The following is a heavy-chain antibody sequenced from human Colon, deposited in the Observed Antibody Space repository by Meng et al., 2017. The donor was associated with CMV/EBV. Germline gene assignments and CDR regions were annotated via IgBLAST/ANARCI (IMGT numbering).Heavy chain of an antibody. V-gene: IGHV3-21*01. CDR2: IVTTGSAV. CDR3: ATGRRYQLLWGDFQH. CDR1: GFTFSSYG. J-gene: IGHJ1*01. D-gene: IGHD2-2*01. Sequence: GGSLRLSCAASGFTFSSYGMNWVRQAPGRGLEWVASIVTTGSAVYYADSVKGRFTISRDNAKNSLYLQMSSLSAEDTAVYYCATGRRYQLLWGDFQHWGLGTTVTVSS.